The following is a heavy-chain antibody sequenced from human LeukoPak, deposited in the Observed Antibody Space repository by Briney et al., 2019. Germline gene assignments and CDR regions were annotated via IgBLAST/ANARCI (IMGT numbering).Heavy chain of an antibody. CDR3: AKDPYNRAMDV. CDR2: ISYDGNTQ. CDR1: AFTFSSYY. Sequence: HAGRSLRLSCAASAFTFSSYYMHWVRQAPGMGLEWVAVISYDGNTQYYADSVMGRFTISRDNSKNTLYLQMNGLRAEDTAVYYCAKDPYNRAMDVWGQGTTVTVSS. D-gene: IGHD2/OR15-2a*01. V-gene: IGHV3-30*18. J-gene: IGHJ6*02.